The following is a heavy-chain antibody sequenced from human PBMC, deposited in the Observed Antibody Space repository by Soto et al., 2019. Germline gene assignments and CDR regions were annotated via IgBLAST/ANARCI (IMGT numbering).Heavy chain of an antibody. J-gene: IGHJ6*02. CDR1: GYTFTRYD. CDR3: ARGLHQYPYYYYYYGMDV. Sequence: ASVKVSCKASGYTFTRYDINWVRQATGQGLEWMGWMNPNSGNTGYAQKFQGRVTMTRNTSISTAYMELSSLRSEDTAVYYCARGLHQYPYYYYYYGMDVWGQGTTVTVSS. D-gene: IGHD4-4*01. V-gene: IGHV1-8*01. CDR2: MNPNSGNT.